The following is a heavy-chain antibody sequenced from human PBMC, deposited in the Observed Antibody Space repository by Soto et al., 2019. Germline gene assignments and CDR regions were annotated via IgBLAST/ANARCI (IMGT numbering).Heavy chain of an antibody. V-gene: IGHV4-30-4*01. D-gene: IGHD6-19*01. J-gene: IGHJ3*02. Sequence: QVQLQESGPGLVKPSQTLTLTCTVSGGSISSGDYYWSWIRQPPGKGLEWIGYIYYSGSTYYNPSLKSRVTISVDTSKNQFSLKLSSVTAADTAVYYCARDHGSGWYGDAFDIWGQGTLVTVSS. CDR1: GGSISSGDYY. CDR3: ARDHGSGWYGDAFDI. CDR2: IYYSGST.